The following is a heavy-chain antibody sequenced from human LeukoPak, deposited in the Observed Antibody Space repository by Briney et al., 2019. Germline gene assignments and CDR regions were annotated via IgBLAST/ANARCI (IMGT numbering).Heavy chain of an antibody. J-gene: IGHJ5*02. V-gene: IGHV1-2*02. CDR1: GYTFTGYY. D-gene: IGHD6-13*01. CDR2: INPNSGGT. Sequence: VASVKVSFKASGYTFTGYYMHWVRQAPGQGLEWMGWINPNSGGTNYAQKFQGRVTMTRDTSISTSYMELSRLRSDDTAVYYCARDVIAAADNNWFDPWGQGTLVTVSS. CDR3: ARDVIAAADNNWFDP.